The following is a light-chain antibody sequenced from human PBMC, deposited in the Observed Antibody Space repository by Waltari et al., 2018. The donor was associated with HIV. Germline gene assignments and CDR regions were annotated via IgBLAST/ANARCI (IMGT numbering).Light chain of an antibody. CDR1: QNISTY. CDR2: AAS. V-gene: IGKV1-39*01. Sequence: IELTKSPSPPPAPVRDSVPITCRASQNISTYLNWYQQKPGKAPKLLIYAASSLQSGVPSRFSVSGSGTDFTLNITSLQPEDFATYYCQQSYSTPRTFGQGTKVETK. CDR3: QQSYSTPRT. J-gene: IGKJ1*01.